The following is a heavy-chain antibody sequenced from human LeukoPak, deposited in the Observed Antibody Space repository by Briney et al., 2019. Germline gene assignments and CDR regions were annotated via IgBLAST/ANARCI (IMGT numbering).Heavy chain of an antibody. CDR2: IIPIFGIA. CDR3: ARDRCSSTICYRVNNWFDP. Sequence: GASVKVSCKASGGTFSSYAISWVRQAPGQGLEWMGRIIPIFGIANYAQKFQGRVTITADKSTSTAYMELSSLRSEDTAVYYCARDRCSSTICYRVNNWFDPWGQGTLVTVSS. D-gene: IGHD2-2*01. V-gene: IGHV1-69*04. CDR1: GGTFSSYA. J-gene: IGHJ5*02.